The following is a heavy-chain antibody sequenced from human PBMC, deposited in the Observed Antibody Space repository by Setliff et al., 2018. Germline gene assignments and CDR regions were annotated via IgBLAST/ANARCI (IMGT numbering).Heavy chain of an antibody. Sequence: SETLSLTCAVYGGSFSGYYWNWIRQAPGKGLEWIGEINHRGTTSYTPSLKGRVTISVDTSKNLFSLKLSSVTAADTAVYYCARRQYYDSSGYYYEPPLPFDYWGQGTQVTVSS. J-gene: IGHJ4*02. CDR2: INHRGTT. V-gene: IGHV4-34*01. CDR3: ARRQYYDSSGYYYEPPLPFDY. CDR1: GGSFSGYY. D-gene: IGHD3-22*01.